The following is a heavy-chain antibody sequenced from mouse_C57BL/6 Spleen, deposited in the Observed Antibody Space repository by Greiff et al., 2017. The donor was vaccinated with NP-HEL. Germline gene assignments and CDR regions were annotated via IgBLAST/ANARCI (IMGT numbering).Heavy chain of an antibody. V-gene: IGHV2-6*03. Sequence: VQLQQSGPGLVAPSQSLSITCTVSGFSLTSYGVHWVRQPPGKGLEWLVEIWSDGSTTYNSALKSRLSINKDYSKNQVFFKMTSLHTDDTAVYYCAIVGYSPFAYWGQGTLVTVSA. CDR2: IWSDGST. CDR3: AIVGYSPFAY. D-gene: IGHD2-3*01. J-gene: IGHJ3*01. CDR1: GFSLTSYG.